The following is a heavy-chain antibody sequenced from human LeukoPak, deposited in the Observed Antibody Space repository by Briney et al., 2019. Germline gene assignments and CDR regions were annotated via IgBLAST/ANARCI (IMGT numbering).Heavy chain of an antibody. CDR2: IIPILGIA. Sequence: SVKVSCKASGGTFSSYAISWVRQAPGQGLEWTGRIIPILGIANYAQKFQGIVTITADKSTSTAYMELSSLRSEETAVYYCARDSGYSYGSLFSWGQGTLVTVSS. CDR1: GGTFSSYA. D-gene: IGHD5-18*01. J-gene: IGHJ5*02. CDR3: ARDSGYSYGSLFS. V-gene: IGHV1-69*04.